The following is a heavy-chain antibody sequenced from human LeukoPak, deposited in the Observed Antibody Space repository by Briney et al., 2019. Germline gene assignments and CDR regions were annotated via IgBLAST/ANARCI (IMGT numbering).Heavy chain of an antibody. J-gene: IGHJ3*02. Sequence: SETLSLTCTVSGGSISSYYWSWIRQPPGKGLEWIGYIYTSGSTNYNPSLKSRVTISVDTSKNQFSLKLSSETAADTAAYYCARHDPEMATSWAFDIWGQGTMVTVSS. D-gene: IGHD5-24*01. CDR3: ARHDPEMATSWAFDI. V-gene: IGHV4-4*09. CDR1: GGSISSYY. CDR2: IYTSGST.